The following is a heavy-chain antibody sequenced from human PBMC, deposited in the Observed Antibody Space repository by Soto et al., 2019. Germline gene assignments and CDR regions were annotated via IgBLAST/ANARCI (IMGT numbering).Heavy chain of an antibody. V-gene: IGHV4-30-4*01. CDR2: IYYSGST. D-gene: IGHD6-13*01. CDR1: CGSIIGGGFL. Sequence: AFPTQSLPSTVFCGSIIGGGFLWSCIPQPPGKGLEWIGYIYYSGSTCYNPSLKSRVTISVDTSKNQFSLKLSSVTAADTAVYYCARGIAAAEEGWFDPWGQGTLVTVSS. CDR3: ARGIAAAEEGWFDP. J-gene: IGHJ5*02.